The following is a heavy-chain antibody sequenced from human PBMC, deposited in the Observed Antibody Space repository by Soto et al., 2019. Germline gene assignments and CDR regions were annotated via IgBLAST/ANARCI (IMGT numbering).Heavy chain of an antibody. V-gene: IGHV1-18*01. CDR1: GYTFTSYG. CDR3: ARGRTVEYSGYDLFDY. J-gene: IGHJ4*02. Sequence: QVQLVQSGAEVKKHGASVKVSCKDSGYTFTSYGITWVRQAPGQGLEWMGWISAYNGDTNSAQKFQGRVTMTTDTSTSTAYMELTSLRSDDTAVYYCARGRTVEYSGYDLFDYWGQGPLVTVS. CDR2: ISAYNGDT. D-gene: IGHD5-12*01.